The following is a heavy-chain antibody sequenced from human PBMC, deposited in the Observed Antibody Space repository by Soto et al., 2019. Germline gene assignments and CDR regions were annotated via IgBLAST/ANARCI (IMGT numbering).Heavy chain of an antibody. J-gene: IGHJ4*02. CDR1: GYTFTSYG. V-gene: IGHV1-18*01. CDR2: ISAYNGNT. CDR3: ARVHYDILTGYSTYYFDY. D-gene: IGHD3-9*01. Sequence: GASVKVSCKASGYTFTSYGISWVRQAPGQGLEWMGWISAYNGNTNYAQKLQGRVTMTTDTSTSTAYMELRSLRSDDTAVYYCARVHYDILTGYSTYYFDYWGQGTLVTVSS.